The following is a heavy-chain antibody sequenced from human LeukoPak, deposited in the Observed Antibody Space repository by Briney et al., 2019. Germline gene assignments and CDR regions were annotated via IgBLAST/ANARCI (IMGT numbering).Heavy chain of an antibody. V-gene: IGHV3-48*03. J-gene: IGHJ4*02. CDR1: GFTFSSYE. D-gene: IGHD5-12*01. CDR2: ISSSGSTI. CDR3: ARGAGRLRFNYFDY. Sequence: GGSLRLSCAASGFTFSSYEMNWVRQAPGKGLEWVSYISSSGSTIYYADSVKGRFTISRDNAKNSLYLQMNSLRAEDTAVYYCARGAGRLRFNYFDYWGQGTLVTVSS.